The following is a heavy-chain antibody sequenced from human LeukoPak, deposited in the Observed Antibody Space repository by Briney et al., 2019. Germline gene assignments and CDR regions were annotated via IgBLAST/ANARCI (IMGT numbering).Heavy chain of an antibody. CDR1: GFTFSSYS. CDR3: TTPYSGSYDSGDY. CDR2: ISSSSSYI. J-gene: IGHJ4*02. Sequence: PGGSLRLSCAASGFTFSSYSMNWVRQAPGKGLEWVSSISSSSSYIYYADSVKGRFTISRDNAKNSLYLQMNSLKTEDTAVYYCTTPYSGSYDSGDYWGQGTLVTVSS. V-gene: IGHV3-21*03. D-gene: IGHD1-26*01.